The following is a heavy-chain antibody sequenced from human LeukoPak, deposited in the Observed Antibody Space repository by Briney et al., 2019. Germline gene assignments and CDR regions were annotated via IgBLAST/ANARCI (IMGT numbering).Heavy chain of an antibody. CDR1: GGSISSYY. CDR3: ARHAMVRGVHLDY. CDR2: IYYSGST. V-gene: IGHV4-59*08. D-gene: IGHD3-10*01. J-gene: IGHJ4*02. Sequence: SETLSLTCTVSGGSISSYYWSWIRQPPGKGLEWIGYIYYSGSTNYNPSLKSRVTISVDTSKNQFSLKLSSVTAADTAVYYCARHAMVRGVHLDYWGQGTLVTVSS.